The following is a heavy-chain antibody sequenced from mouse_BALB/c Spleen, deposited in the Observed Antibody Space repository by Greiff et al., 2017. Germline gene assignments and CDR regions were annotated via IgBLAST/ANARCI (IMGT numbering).Heavy chain of an antibody. Sequence: EVQGVESGGGLVQPGGSLKLSCAASGFTFSSYGMSWVRQTPDKRLELVATINSNGGSTYYPDSVKGRFTISRDNAKNTLYLQMSSLKSEDTAMYYCARDRGTPYFDYWGQGTTLTVSS. CDR3: ARDRGTPYFDY. V-gene: IGHV5-6-3*01. CDR2: INSNGGST. J-gene: IGHJ2*01. CDR1: GFTFSSYG.